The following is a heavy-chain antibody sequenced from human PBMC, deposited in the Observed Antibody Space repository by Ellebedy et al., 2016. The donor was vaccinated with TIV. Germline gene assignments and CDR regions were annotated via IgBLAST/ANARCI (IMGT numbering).Heavy chain of an antibody. V-gene: IGHV3-7*01. CDR3: ATDGSYGDYRSPTHAFEM. D-gene: IGHD4-17*01. CDR1: GFSFSSYW. Sequence: GESLKISCAASGFSFSSYWMTWVRQAPGKGLEWVANIRQDGSEKYYVDSVTGRFTISRDNAKNSLYLLMNSLSAEDTGVYYYATDGSYGDYRSPTHAFEMWGQGTMVSVSS. CDR2: IRQDGSEK. J-gene: IGHJ3*02.